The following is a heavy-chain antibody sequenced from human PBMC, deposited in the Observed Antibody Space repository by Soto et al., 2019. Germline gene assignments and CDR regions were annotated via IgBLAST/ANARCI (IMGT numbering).Heavy chain of an antibody. Sequence: ASVKVSCKASGYTFTSYGISWVRQAPGQGLEWMGWISAYNGNTNYAQKLQGRVTMTTDTSTSTAYMELRSLRSDDTAVYYCARDRIAVAGNYYYYYGMDVWGQGTTVTVSS. D-gene: IGHD6-19*01. CDR1: GYTFTSYG. J-gene: IGHJ6*02. CDR2: ISAYNGNT. CDR3: ARDRIAVAGNYYYYYGMDV. V-gene: IGHV1-18*04.